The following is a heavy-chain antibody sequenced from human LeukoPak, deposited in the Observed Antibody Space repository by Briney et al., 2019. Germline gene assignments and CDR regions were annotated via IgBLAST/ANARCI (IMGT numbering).Heavy chain of an antibody. CDR1: GFTFSTFS. CDR2: IIDGNGAT. CDR3: ANHHPLRYLDL. Sequence: GGSLRLSCAASGFTFSTFSMSWVRQAPGKGLEWVSAIIDGNGATYYGDFVKGRFTISRNNSQNTLYLQMNNLRAEDTAVYYCANHHPLRYLDLWGHGTLVTVSS. V-gene: IGHV3-23*01. J-gene: IGHJ2*01.